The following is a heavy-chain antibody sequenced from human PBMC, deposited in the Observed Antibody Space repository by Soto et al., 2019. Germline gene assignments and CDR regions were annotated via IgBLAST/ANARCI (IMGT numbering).Heavy chain of an antibody. V-gene: IGHV4-31*03. J-gene: IGHJ4*02. CDR1: GGSISSGGYH. Sequence: QVQLQESGPGLVRSSQTLSLTCTVSGGSISSGGYHWNWIRQHPGKGLEWIGNIYYSGSTYYNPSLKSRVTISIDTSKNQFSLKLSSVTAEDTAVYYCARDVGQYYFDYWGQGTLVTVSS. CDR2: IYYSGST. D-gene: IGHD3-16*01. CDR3: ARDVGQYYFDY.